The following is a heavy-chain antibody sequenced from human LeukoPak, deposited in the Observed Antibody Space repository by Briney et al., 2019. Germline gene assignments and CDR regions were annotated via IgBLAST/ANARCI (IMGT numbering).Heavy chain of an antibody. CDR2: VVYGETTT. D-gene: IGHD1-26*01. CDR1: GFIFSNYV. Sequence: QSGGSLRLSCAGSGFIFSNYVLSWVRQAPGKGLEWVSSVVYGETTTYYTSSVKGRFAVSRDNAKNTLYLQMNSLRVEDTAVYYCARVIGWDEPFDLWGQGTMVTVSS. V-gene: IGHV3-23*01. J-gene: IGHJ3*01. CDR3: ARVIGWDEPFDL.